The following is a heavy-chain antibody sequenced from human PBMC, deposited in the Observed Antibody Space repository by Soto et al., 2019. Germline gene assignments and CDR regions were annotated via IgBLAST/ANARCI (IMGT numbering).Heavy chain of an antibody. J-gene: IGHJ6*03. V-gene: IGHV3-48*01. D-gene: IGHD6-6*01. CDR3: ARGNRAARLAPHENYYYYMDV. Sequence: GGSLRLSCAASGFTFSSYSMNWVRQAPGKGLEWVSYISSSSSTIYYADSVKGRFTISRDNAKNSLYLQMNSLRAEDTAVYYCARGNRAARLAPHENYYYYMDVWGKGTTVTVSS. CDR2: ISSSSSTI. CDR1: GFTFSSYS.